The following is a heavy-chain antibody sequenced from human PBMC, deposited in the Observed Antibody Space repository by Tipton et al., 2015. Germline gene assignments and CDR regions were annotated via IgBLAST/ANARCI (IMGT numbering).Heavy chain of an antibody. J-gene: IGHJ4*02. CDR1: AYSISSDYY. Sequence: TLSLTCAVSAYSISSDYYWGWIRQPPGKGLEWIGMISHSGSTYYNTSLKSRVTMSRDTSKNQFSLKLTSVTAADTAVYYCACQDYDSLTRDYQTVDYWGQGTLVTVSS. CDR3: ACQDYDSLTRDYQTVDY. D-gene: IGHD3-9*01. CDR2: ISHSGST. V-gene: IGHV4-38-2*01.